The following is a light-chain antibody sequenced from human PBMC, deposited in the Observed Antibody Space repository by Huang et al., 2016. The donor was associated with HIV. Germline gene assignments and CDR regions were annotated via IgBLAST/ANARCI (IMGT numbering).Light chain of an antibody. J-gene: IGKJ2*01. CDR2: AAS. V-gene: IGKV1-9*01. Sequence: IQLTQSPSSLSASVGDRVTITCRASQGISSHLAWYQQKLGKAPKLLVYAASTLQSGVASRFRGSGSWAEFTLTISSLQPEDFATDYCLRLKSFPRKYTFGQGTKLDIK. CDR3: LRLKSFPRKYT. CDR1: QGISSH.